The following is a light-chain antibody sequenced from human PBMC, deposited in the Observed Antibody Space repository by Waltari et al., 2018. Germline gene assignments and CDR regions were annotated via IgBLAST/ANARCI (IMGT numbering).Light chain of an antibody. CDR1: QSVSSY. J-gene: IGKJ4*01. V-gene: IGKV3-11*01. CDR2: DAS. Sequence: ETVLTQSPATLSLSPGERATLSCRASQSVSSYLAWYQQKPGKAPRLLIYDASNRATGIPARFSGSGSGTDFTLTISSLEPEDFAVYYCQQRSNWPPTFGGGTKVEIK. CDR3: QQRSNWPPT.